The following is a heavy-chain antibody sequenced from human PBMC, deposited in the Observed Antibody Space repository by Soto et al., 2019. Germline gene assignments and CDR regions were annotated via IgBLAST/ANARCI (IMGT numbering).Heavy chain of an antibody. CDR2: IIPIFGTA. Sequence: QVQLVQSGAEVKKPGSSVKVSCKASGGTFSSYAISWVRQAPGQGLEWMGGIIPIFGTANYAQKFQGRVTSTADESTSTAYMKLGSLRSEDTAVYYCARVPYSYSSSWYWFDPWGQGTLVTVSS. D-gene: IGHD6-13*01. CDR3: ARVPYSYSSSWYWFDP. J-gene: IGHJ5*02. V-gene: IGHV1-69*01. CDR1: GGTFSSYA.